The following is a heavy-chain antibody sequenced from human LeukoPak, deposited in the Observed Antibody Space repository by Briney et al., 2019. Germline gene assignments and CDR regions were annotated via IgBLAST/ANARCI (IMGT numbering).Heavy chain of an antibody. V-gene: IGHV3-53*01. CDR3: ARAGPIDY. Sequence: GGSLRLSCAASGFIVSSKYMSWVRQAPGKGLEWVSVIYSGGSTYYAASVEGRFTISRDNSKNTVYLQMNNLRVDDTAVYYCARAGPIDYWGQGTLVTVSS. CDR1: GFIVSSKY. J-gene: IGHJ4*02. CDR2: IYSGGST.